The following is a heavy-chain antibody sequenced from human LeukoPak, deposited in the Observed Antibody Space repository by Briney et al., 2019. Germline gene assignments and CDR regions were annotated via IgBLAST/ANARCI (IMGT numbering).Heavy chain of an antibody. CDR2: IRYDGRNK. CDR3: AKDFSGVYYPDP. V-gene: IGHV3-30*02. CDR1: GFTFSGYG. J-gene: IGHJ5*02. Sequence: PAGGSLRLSCAASGFTFSGYGMHWVRQAPGKGLEWVAFIRYDGRNKYFADSVKGRFTISRDNSKNTLYLQMNSLRAEDTAVYYCAKDFSGVYYPDPWGQGTLVTVSS. D-gene: IGHD3-22*01.